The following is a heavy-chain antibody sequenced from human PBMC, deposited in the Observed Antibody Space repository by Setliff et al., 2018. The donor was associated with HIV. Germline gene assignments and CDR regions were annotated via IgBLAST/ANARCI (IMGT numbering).Heavy chain of an antibody. CDR2: IYYSGST. Sequence: SETLSLTCTVAGGSISSSSYYWGWIRQPPGKGLEWIGSIYYSGSTYYNPSLKSRVTISVDTSKNQFSLRLSSVTAADTAVYYCARGEFYCGTDCYWSSFDYWGQGILVTVSS. V-gene: IGHV4-39*01. J-gene: IGHJ4*02. CDR1: GGSISSSSYY. D-gene: IGHD2-21*02. CDR3: ARGEFYCGTDCYWSSFDY.